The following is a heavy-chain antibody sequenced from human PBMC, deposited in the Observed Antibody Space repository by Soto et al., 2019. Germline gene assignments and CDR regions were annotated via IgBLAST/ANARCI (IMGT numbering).Heavy chain of an antibody. V-gene: IGHV4-59*01. CDR1: GGSISTYY. D-gene: IGHD5-18*01. J-gene: IGHJ6*02. CDR3: ARGGYSYGRDYGMDV. CDR2: IYYTGST. Sequence: ASETLPLTCSVSGGSISTYYWSWIRQPPEKGLEWIGYIYYTGSTNYNPSLKSRVTMSLDTSKNQFSLKVTSLTAADTAVYYCARGGYSYGRDYGMDVWGQGTTVTVSS.